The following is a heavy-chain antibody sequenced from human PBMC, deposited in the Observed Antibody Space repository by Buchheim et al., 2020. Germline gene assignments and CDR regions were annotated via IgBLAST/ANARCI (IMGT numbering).Heavy chain of an antibody. J-gene: IGHJ4*02. V-gene: IGHV3-48*03. D-gene: IGHD3-10*01. CDR3: ARVAPVKHYYGSGSYPDY. CDR2: ISSSGSTI. Sequence: EVQLVESGGGLVQPGGSLRLSCAASGFTFSSYEMNWVRQAPGKGLEWVSYISSSGSTIYYADSVKGRFTISRDNAKTSLYLKMNSLRAEDTAVYYCARVAPVKHYYGSGSYPDYWGQGTL. CDR1: GFTFSSYE.